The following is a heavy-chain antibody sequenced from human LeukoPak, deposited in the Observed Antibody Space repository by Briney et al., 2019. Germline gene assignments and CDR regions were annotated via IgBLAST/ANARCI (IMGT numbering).Heavy chain of an antibody. V-gene: IGHV7-4-1*02. CDR1: GYTFTSYA. J-gene: IGHJ5*02. D-gene: IGHD6-13*01. Sequence: GASVKVSCKASGYTFTSYAMNWVRQAPGRGLEWMGWINTNTGSPTYAQGFTGRFVFSLDTSVSTAYLQISSLKAEDTAVYYCARDRMQLVHWFDPWGQGTLVTVSS. CDR3: ARDRMQLVHWFDP. CDR2: INTNTGSP.